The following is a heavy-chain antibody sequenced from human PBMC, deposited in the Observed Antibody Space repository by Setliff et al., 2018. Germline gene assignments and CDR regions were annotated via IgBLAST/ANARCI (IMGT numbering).Heavy chain of an antibody. V-gene: IGHV4-39*01. J-gene: IGHJ4*02. Sequence: SETLSLTCTVSGGSINSGVYYWGWIRQPPGKGLEWIGRIYHGGDTYYNASLKSRLTISADTSKNQFSLKLRSVTAADTAVYYCARTGTYRYFDYWGQGALVTVSS. CDR3: ARTGTYRYFDY. CDR2: IYHGGDT. CDR1: GGSINSGVYY. D-gene: IGHD1-1*01.